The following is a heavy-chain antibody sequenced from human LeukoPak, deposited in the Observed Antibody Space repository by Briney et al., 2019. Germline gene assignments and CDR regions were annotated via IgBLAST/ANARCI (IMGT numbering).Heavy chain of an antibody. V-gene: IGHV5-51*01. Sequence: GESLKISXKGSGYSFTNYWIGCVIQMPGKGLEGMGIIYPSDSDTIYSPSFQGQVTISADKSISTAYLQWSSLKASDTAMYYCARIAGYYYYYMDVWGKGTTVTVSS. CDR2: IYPSDSDT. CDR1: GYSFTNYW. D-gene: IGHD1-1*01. CDR3: ARIAGYYYYYMDV. J-gene: IGHJ6*03.